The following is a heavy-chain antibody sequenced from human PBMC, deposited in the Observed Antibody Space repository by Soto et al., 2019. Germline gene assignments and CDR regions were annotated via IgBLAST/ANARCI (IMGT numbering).Heavy chain of an antibody. CDR2: IYYSGST. D-gene: IGHD2-8*01. CDR1: GGSISSSSYY. Sequence: SETLSLTCTVSGGSISSSSYYWGWIRQPAGKGLEWIGSIYYSGSTYYNPSLKSRVTISVDTSKNQFSLKLSSVTAADTAVYYCARQALYVKYYYYYYYMDVWGKGTTVTVSS. V-gene: IGHV4-39*01. J-gene: IGHJ6*03. CDR3: ARQALYVKYYYYYYYMDV.